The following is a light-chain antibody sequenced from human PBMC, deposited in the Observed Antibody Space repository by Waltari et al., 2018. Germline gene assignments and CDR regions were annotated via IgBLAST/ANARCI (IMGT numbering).Light chain of an antibody. CDR2: DAS. CDR3: QQRRTWPLT. CDR1: QSVSYY. Sequence: EIVLTQSPATLSLSPGERATLSCRASQSVSYYLARYQQRPGQAPRLLIYDASSRATGIPARFSGSGSETDFTLTISSLEPEDFAVYYCQQRRTWPLTFGGGTKVEI. J-gene: IGKJ4*01. V-gene: IGKV3-11*01.